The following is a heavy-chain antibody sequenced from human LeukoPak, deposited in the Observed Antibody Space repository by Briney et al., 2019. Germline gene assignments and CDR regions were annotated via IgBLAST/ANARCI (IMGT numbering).Heavy chain of an antibody. V-gene: IGHV3-48*02. CDR2: ITSSSTI. D-gene: IGHD3-10*01. CDR1: GFTFSTYS. Sequence: PGGSLRLSCAASGFTFSTYSMNWVRQAPGKGLEWVSYITSSSTIYYADSVRGRFTISRDNAKNSLYLQMNSLRDEDTAVYYCARQTGYFRYWGQGTLVAVSS. CDR3: ARQTGYFRY. J-gene: IGHJ1*01.